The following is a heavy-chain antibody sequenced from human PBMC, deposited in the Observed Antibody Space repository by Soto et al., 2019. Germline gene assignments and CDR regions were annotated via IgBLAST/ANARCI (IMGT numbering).Heavy chain of an antibody. D-gene: IGHD2-2*01. V-gene: IGHV3-23*01. J-gene: IGHJ6*03. Sequence: GGSLRLSCAASGSTFSSYAMSWVRQAPGKGLEWVSAISGSGGSTYYADSVKGRFTISRDNSKNTLYLQMNSLRAEDTAVYYCAKTVVPAAIGYYYYYMDVWGKGTTVTVSS. CDR3: AKTVVPAAIGYYYYYMDV. CDR1: GSTFSSYA. CDR2: ISGSGGST.